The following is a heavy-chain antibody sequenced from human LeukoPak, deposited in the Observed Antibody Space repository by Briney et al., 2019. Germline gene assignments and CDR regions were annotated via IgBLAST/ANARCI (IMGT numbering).Heavy chain of an antibody. CDR3: ARGWVAHYFDY. J-gene: IGHJ4*02. CDR2: INHSGST. V-gene: IGHV4-34*01. CDR1: GGSFSGYY. D-gene: IGHD2-15*01. Sequence: PSETLSLTCAVYGGSFSGYYWSWIRQPPGKGLEWIGEINHSGSTNYNPSLKSRVTISIDTSKTQFSLRLSSVTAADTAVYYCARGWVAHYFDYWGQGTLVTVSS.